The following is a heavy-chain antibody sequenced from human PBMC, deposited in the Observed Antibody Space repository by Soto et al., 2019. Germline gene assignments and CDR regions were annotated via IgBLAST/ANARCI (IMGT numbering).Heavy chain of an antibody. J-gene: IGHJ4*02. CDR2: IYWDDDK. V-gene: IGHV2-5*02. CDR1: GFSLTTSGVG. D-gene: IGHD3-3*01. Sequence: QIALNESGPTVVRPTETLTLTCRFSGFSLTTSGVGVGWIRQSPGKAPEWLALIYWDDDKRYSASLKSRLTITKDTSKNQVVLTVSDLDPTDTATYYCAHRVLRTVFGLVTMTAIYFDFWGQGTPVAVSS. CDR3: AHRVLRTVFGLVTMTAIYFDF.